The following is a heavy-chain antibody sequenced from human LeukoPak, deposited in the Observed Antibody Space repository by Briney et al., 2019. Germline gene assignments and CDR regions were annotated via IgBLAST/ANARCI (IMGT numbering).Heavy chain of an antibody. D-gene: IGHD3-22*01. J-gene: IGHJ4*02. CDR3: ARGRSGYPAMVDY. CDR1: GGSISSYY. Sequence: SETLSLTCTVSGGSISSYYWSWIRQPPGKGLEWIGYIYYSGSTNYNPSLKSRVTISVDMSKNQFSLKLSSVTAADTAVYYCARGRSGYPAMVDYWGQGTLVTVSS. V-gene: IGHV4-59*01. CDR2: IYYSGST.